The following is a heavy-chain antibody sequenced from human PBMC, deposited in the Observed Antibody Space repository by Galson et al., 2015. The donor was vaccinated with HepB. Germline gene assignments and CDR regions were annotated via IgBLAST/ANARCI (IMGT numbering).Heavy chain of an antibody. CDR3: TRDFWSGYYVFDY. V-gene: IGHV3-73*01. Sequence: SLRLSCAASGFTFSSYAMHWVRQASGKGLEWVGSIRSKANSYATAYAASVKGRFTISRDDSKNTAYLQMNSLKTEDTSVYYCTRDFWSGYYVFDYWGQGTLVTVSS. J-gene: IGHJ4*02. CDR2: IRSKANSYAT. D-gene: IGHD3-3*01. CDR1: GFTFSSYA.